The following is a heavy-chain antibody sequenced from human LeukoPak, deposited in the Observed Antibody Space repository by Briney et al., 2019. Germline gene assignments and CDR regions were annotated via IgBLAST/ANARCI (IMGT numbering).Heavy chain of an antibody. CDR3: AARSSGNPYF. CDR1: GXXFTTYN. CDR2: IKQDGSEK. Sequence: GGSXRXXCAXSGXXFTTYNMXWVRQAPGKGLEWVANIKQDGSEKYYVDSVKGRFTISRDNAENSLYLQMNSLRVEDTAVYYCAARSSGNPYFWGQGTLVTVSS. J-gene: IGHJ4*02. D-gene: IGHD1-26*01. V-gene: IGHV3-7*03.